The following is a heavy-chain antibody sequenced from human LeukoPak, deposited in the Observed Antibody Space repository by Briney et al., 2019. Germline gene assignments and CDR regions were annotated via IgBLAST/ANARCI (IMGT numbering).Heavy chain of an antibody. Sequence: PGGSLRLSCAASGFTFSTYGMTWVRQAPGEGLEWVSSISAAGGSTYYADFVQGRFTISRDNSKNTLSLQMNSLRAEDTALYYCAKDGRDIVLVPAPSDIWGRGTMVIVSS. CDR3: AKDGRDIVLVPAPSDI. D-gene: IGHD2-2*01. CDR2: ISAAGGST. J-gene: IGHJ3*02. CDR1: GFTFSTYG. V-gene: IGHV3-23*01.